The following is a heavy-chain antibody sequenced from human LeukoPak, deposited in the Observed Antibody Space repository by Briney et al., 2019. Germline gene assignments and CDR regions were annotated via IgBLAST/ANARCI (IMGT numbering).Heavy chain of an antibody. CDR3: AKLPYDFWSGYSDHFDY. V-gene: IGHV3-11*01. CDR1: GFTFSDYY. Sequence: GGSLRLSCAASGFTFSDYYMSWIRQAPGKGLEWVSYISSSGSTIYYADSVKGRFTISRDNSKNTLYLQMNSLRAEDTAVYYCAKLPYDFWSGYSDHFDYWGQGTLVTVSS. D-gene: IGHD3-3*01. CDR2: ISSSGSTI. J-gene: IGHJ4*02.